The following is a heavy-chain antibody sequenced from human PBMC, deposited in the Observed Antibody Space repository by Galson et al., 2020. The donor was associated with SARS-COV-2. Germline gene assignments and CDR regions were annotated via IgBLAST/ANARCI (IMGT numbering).Heavy chain of an antibody. V-gene: IGHV4-38-2*02. CDR1: GYSVSTTNY. CDR2: VYPSGTT. CDR3: ARQGVNMIVLVTVPGWYFDL. D-gene: IGHD3-22*01. J-gene: IGHJ2*01. Sequence: SATLYLTCTVSGYSVSTTNYWGWVRQPPGRGLEWIGSVYPSGTTYYNPSLKSRVTISVDTSKNQFSLRLDSVTAADTALYYCARQGVNMIVLVTVPGWYFDLWGRGTLVIVSS.